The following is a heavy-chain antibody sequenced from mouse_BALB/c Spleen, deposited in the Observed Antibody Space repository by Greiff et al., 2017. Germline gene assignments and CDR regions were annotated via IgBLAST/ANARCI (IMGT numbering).Heavy chain of an antibody. CDR3: ARHDHYYGYVGYFDV. CDR1: GFAFSSYD. V-gene: IGHV5-12-1*01. Sequence: EVKVEESGGGLVKPGGSLKLSCAASGFAFSSYDMSWVRQTPEKRLEWVAYISSGGGSTYYPDTVKGRFTISRDNAKNTLYLQMSSLKSEDTAMYYCARHDHYYGYVGYFDVWGAGTTVTVCS. D-gene: IGHD1-2*01. CDR2: ISSGGGST. J-gene: IGHJ1*01.